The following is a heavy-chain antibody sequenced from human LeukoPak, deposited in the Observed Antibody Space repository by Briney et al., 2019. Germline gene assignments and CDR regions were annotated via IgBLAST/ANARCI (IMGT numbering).Heavy chain of an antibody. V-gene: IGHV1-69*04. CDR3: ARSGYDFDPYFYYGMDV. J-gene: IGHJ6*02. CDR1: GGTFSSYA. Sequence: SVKVSCKASGGTFSSYAISWVRQAPGQGLEWMGRIIPILGIANYVQKFQGRVTITADKSTSTAYMELSSLRSEDTAVYYCARSGYDFDPYFYYGMDVWGQGTTVTVSS. CDR2: IIPILGIA. D-gene: IGHD5-12*01.